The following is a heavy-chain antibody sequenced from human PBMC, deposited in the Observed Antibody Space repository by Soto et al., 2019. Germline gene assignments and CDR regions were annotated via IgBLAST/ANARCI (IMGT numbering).Heavy chain of an antibody. D-gene: IGHD3-16*01. CDR1: GGSISSSSYY. J-gene: IGHJ6*03. Sequence: SETLSLTCTVSGGSISSSSYYWGWIRQPPGKGLEWIGSIYYSGSTYYNPSLKSRVTISVDTSKNQFSLKLSSVTAADTAVYYCARHGVENEPLYYYMDVWGKGTTVTVSS. V-gene: IGHV4-39*01. CDR3: ARHGVENEPLYYYMDV. CDR2: IYYSGST.